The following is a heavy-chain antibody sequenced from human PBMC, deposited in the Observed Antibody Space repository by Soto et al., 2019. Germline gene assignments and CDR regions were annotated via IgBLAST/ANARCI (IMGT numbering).Heavy chain of an antibody. D-gene: IGHD3-10*01. CDR2: SKNRGQGFAT. CDR1: GFTFGANF. V-gene: IGHV3-72*01. CDR3: VLWVRGVINY. Sequence: EVQLVESGGGLFKPGGSLSLSGATSGFTFGANFLDWVRQAAGKGLEWVGRSKNRGQGFATEYAASVQGRFTISRDDSKSSLYLHMNSLKTEDTAVYYCVLWVRGVINYWGQGTLVTVSS. J-gene: IGHJ4*02.